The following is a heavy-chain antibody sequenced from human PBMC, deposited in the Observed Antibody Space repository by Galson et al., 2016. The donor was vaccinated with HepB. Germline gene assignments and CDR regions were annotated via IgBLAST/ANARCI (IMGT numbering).Heavy chain of an antibody. V-gene: IGHV2-5*02. CDR2: IYWDDEK. CDR3: ALLDDSRGYPFDY. Sequence: PALVKPTQTLTLTCAFSGFSLSTPALGVGWIRQPPGEALEWLALIYWDDEKRFSPSLKSRLTITKDTSKNQVVLTVTNMDPVDTGTYYCALLDDSRGYPFDYWGQGTLVTVSS. J-gene: IGHJ4*02. CDR1: GFSLSTPALG. D-gene: IGHD3-22*01.